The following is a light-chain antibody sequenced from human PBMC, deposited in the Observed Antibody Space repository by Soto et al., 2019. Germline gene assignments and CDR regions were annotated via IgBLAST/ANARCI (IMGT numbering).Light chain of an antibody. V-gene: IGLV2-14*01. CDR2: EVS. CDR1: SSDVGGYNY. J-gene: IGLJ3*02. CDR3: SSNTRSRTRV. Sequence: QSALTQPASVSGSPGQSITISCTGTSSDVGGYNYVSWYQQHPGKAPKLMIYEVSHRPSGVSDRFSGSKSGNTASLTISGLQGEDEADYYCSSNTRSRTRVFGGGTKVTVL.